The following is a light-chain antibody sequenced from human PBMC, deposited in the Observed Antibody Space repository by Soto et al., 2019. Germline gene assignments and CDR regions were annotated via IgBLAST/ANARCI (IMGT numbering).Light chain of an antibody. V-gene: IGLV2-14*01. CDR3: SSYSSTNTLYV. CDR1: SRDFGDYNY. CDR2: EVY. J-gene: IGLJ1*01. Sequence: QPVLTQPASVSGSPGQSITIPCTGTSRDFGDYNYVSWYQQHPGKAPKLLIYEVYNRPAGVSDRFSGSKSGNTASLTISGLQTGDEGDYYCSSYSSTNTLYVFGTGTKVTVL.